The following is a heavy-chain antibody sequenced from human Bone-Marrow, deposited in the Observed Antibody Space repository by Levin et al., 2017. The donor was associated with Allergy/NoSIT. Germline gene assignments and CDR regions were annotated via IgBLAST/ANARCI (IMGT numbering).Heavy chain of an antibody. D-gene: IGHD1-7*01. CDR3: AGKLFVPDYGLDV. Sequence: GGSLRLSCAASGFTFSSYWMHWVRQAPGKGLVWVSRINSDGSSTTYADSVKGRFTISRDNAKNTLYLQMNSLRAEDTAVYYCAGKLFVPDYGLDVWGQGTTVTVSS. J-gene: IGHJ6*02. CDR1: GFTFSSYW. V-gene: IGHV3-74*01. CDR2: INSDGSST.